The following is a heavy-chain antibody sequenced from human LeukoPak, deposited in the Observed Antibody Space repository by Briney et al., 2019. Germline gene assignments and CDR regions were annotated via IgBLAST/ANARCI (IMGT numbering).Heavy chain of an antibody. CDR1: GYTFTSYG. Sequence: ASVKVSCKASGYTFTSYGISWVRQAPGQGLEWMGWISAYNGNTNYAQKLQGRVTMTTDTSTSTAYMELRSLRSDDTAVYYCERVPLEATMVRGVIPNWFDPWGQGTLVTVSS. D-gene: IGHD3-10*01. CDR2: ISAYNGNT. CDR3: ERVPLEATMVRGVIPNWFDP. J-gene: IGHJ5*02. V-gene: IGHV1-18*04.